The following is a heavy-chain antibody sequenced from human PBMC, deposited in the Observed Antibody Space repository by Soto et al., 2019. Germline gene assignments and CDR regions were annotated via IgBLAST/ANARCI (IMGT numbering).Heavy chain of an antibody. CDR1: GFSFSAYW. CDR2: ISIDGSNT. J-gene: IGHJ6*02. CDR3: TRANNHGMDV. V-gene: IGHV3-74*01. Sequence: PGGSLRLSCAASGFSFSAYWMHWVRQPPGKGLVWVSRISIDGSNTIYADSVKGRFTISRDNARNTLYLQMNSLRAEDTAVYYCTRANNHGMDVWGQGTTVTVSS.